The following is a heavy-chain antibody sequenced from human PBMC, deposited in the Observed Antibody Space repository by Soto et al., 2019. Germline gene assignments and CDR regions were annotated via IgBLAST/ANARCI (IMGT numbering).Heavy chain of an antibody. CDR1: GGTFSNYA. Sequence: QVRLAQSGAEVKKPGSSVKVSCKASGGTFSNYAIAWLRQAPGQGLEWMGGIILPFGTPNYAQKFQGRVTITADESLTTAYMEMSGLTSEDTAVYYCARGPDYEGYFDYWGRGTLVTVSS. D-gene: IGHD4-17*01. CDR3: ARGPDYEGYFDY. V-gene: IGHV1-69*12. J-gene: IGHJ4*02. CDR2: IILPFGTP.